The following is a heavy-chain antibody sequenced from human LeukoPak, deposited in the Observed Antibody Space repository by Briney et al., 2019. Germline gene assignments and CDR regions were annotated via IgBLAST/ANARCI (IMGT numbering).Heavy chain of an antibody. D-gene: IGHD1-7*01. CDR1: GFSFTSYW. Sequence: GESLKISCKSYGFSFTSYWIGWGRQMPGKGLEWMGIIYPGDSDARYSPSFQGQVTISADKSIYTAYLQWSSLKASDTAMYYCARLTGTTTSPLDYWGQGTLVTVSS. CDR2: IYPGDSDA. J-gene: IGHJ4*02. V-gene: IGHV5-51*01. CDR3: ARLTGTTTSPLDY.